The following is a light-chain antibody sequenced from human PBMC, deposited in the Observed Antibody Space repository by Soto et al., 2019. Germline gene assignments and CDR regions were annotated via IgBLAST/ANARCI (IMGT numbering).Light chain of an antibody. CDR3: QQSYSSLYT. CDR1: QSISTY. CDR2: AAS. V-gene: IGKV1-39*01. J-gene: IGKJ2*01. Sequence: DIQMTQSPSSLSASVGDRVTITCRASQSISTYLNWYQQKPGRAPKLLIYAASSLQSGVPSRFSGSGSGTDFTLTISSLQPEDFATYDCQQSYSSLYTFGQGTKLENK.